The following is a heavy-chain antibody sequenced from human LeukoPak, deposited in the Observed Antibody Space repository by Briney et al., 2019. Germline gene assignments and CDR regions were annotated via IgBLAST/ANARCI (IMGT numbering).Heavy chain of an antibody. CDR3: ARDLISILTGSGWFDP. V-gene: IGHV4-61*02. J-gene: IGHJ5*02. D-gene: IGHD3-9*01. CDR1: GGSISSGGYS. Sequence: SETLSLTCAVSGGSISSGGYSWSWIRQPAGKGLEWIGRIYTSGSTNYNPSLKSRVTMSVDTSKNQFSLKLSSVTAADTAVYYCARDLISILTGSGWFDPWGQGTLVTVSS. CDR2: IYTSGST.